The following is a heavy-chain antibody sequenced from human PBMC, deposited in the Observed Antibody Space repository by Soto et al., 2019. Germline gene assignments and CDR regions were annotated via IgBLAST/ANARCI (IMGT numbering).Heavy chain of an antibody. V-gene: IGHV3-21*01. D-gene: IGHD2-2*01. Sequence: GGSLRLSCAASGFTFSSYSMNWVRQAPGKRLEWVSSISSSSSYIYYADSVKGRFTISRDNAKNSLYLQMNSLRAEDTAVYYCARAEKFCPSCCDYWGQGPLVTVSS. CDR2: ISSSSSYI. CDR3: ARAEKFCPSCCDY. CDR1: GFTFSSYS. J-gene: IGHJ4*02.